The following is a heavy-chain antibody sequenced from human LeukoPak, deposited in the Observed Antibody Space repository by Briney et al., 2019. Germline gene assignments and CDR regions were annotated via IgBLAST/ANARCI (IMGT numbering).Heavy chain of an antibody. Sequence: VASVKVSCKASGYTFTSYYMHWVRQAPGQGLEWMGIINPSDGSTSYAQKFQGRVTMTRDTSTSTVYMELSSLRSEDTAVYYCARPYNWNLIPMVRGVTDNAFDIWGQGTMVTVSS. V-gene: IGHV1-46*01. D-gene: IGHD3-10*01. CDR1: GYTFTSYY. CDR2: INPSDGST. CDR3: ARPYNWNLIPMVRGVTDNAFDI. J-gene: IGHJ3*02.